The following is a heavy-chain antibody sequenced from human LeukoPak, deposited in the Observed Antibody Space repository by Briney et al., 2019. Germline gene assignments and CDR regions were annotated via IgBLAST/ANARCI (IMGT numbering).Heavy chain of an antibody. CDR2: IYYSGST. CDR3: ARHVGRSSSGFDY. J-gene: IGHJ4*02. V-gene: IGHV4-59*08. D-gene: IGHD6-6*01. Sequence: PSETLSLTCTVSGGSISSYYWSWIRQPPGKGLEWIGYIYYSGSTNYNPSLESRVTISVDTSKNQFSLKLSSVTAADTAVYYCARHVGRSSSGFDYWGQGTLVTVSS. CDR1: GGSISSYY.